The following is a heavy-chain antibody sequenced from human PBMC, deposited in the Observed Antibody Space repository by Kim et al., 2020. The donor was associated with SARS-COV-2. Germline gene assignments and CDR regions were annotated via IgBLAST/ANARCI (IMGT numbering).Heavy chain of an antibody. CDR2: ISSSSSYI. D-gene: IGHD6-6*01. J-gene: IGHJ6*02. CDR1: GFTFSSYS. CDR3: ARDTPAPQLVPTHTSYYYYGMDV. V-gene: IGHV3-21*01. Sequence: GGSLRLSCAASGFTFSSYSMNWVRQAPGKGLEWVSSISSSSSYIYYADSVKGRFTISRDNAKNSLYLQMNSLRAEDTAVYYCARDTPAPQLVPTHTSYYYYGMDVWGQGTTVTVSS.